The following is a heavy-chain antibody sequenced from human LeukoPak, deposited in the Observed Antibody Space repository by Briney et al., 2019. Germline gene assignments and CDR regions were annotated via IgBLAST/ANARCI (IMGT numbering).Heavy chain of an antibody. Sequence: GGSLRLSCAASGFIFSSAWMSWVRQAPGKGLEWVSAISGSGGSTYYADSVKGRFTISRDNSKNTLYLQMNSLRAEDTAVYYCAKGRGFLGAFDIWGQGTMVTVSS. CDR1: GFIFSSAW. CDR2: ISGSGGST. CDR3: AKGRGFLGAFDI. D-gene: IGHD3-3*01. J-gene: IGHJ3*02. V-gene: IGHV3-23*01.